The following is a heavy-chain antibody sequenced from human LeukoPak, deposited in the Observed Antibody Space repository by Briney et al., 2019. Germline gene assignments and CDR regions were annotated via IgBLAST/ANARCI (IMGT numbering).Heavy chain of an antibody. CDR2: IRYDGSNK. V-gene: IGHV3-30*02. CDR3: AKDYYYGSGSYSWYYYYYMDV. D-gene: IGHD3-10*01. J-gene: IGHJ6*03. Sequence: GGSLRLSCAASGFTFSSYGMHWVRQAPGKGLEWVAFIRYDGSNKYYADSVKGRFTISRDNSKNTLYPQMNSLRAEDTAVYYCAKDYYYGSGSYSWYYYYYMDVWGKGTTVTVSS. CDR1: GFTFSSYG.